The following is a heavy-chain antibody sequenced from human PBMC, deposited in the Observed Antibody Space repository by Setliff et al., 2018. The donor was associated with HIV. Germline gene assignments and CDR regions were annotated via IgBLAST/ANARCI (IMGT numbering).Heavy chain of an antibody. V-gene: IGHV4-4*08. CDR1: GGSISSYY. CDR3: ARVRSYGSAYDAFDV. J-gene: IGHJ3*01. D-gene: IGHD3-10*01. CDR2: IYTSGST. Sequence: SETLSLTCTVSGGSISSYYWSWIRQPPGKGLEWIGYIYTSGSTNYNPSLRSRVTISIDTSKNQFSLKPTSVTAADTAVYYCARVRSYGSAYDAFDVWG.